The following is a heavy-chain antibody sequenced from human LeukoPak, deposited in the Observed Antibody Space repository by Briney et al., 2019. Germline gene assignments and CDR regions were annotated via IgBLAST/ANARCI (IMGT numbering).Heavy chain of an antibody. J-gene: IGHJ6*02. D-gene: IGHD6-13*01. V-gene: IGHV4-4*02. CDR1: GGSISSSNW. CDR3: ASRIAAAGTDYGMDV. CDR2: IYHSGST. Sequence: SETLSPTCAVSGGSISSSNWWSWVRQPPGKGLEWIGEIYHSGSTYYNPSLKSRVTISVDPSKNQFSLKLSSVNAADTAVYYCASRIAAAGTDYGMDVWGQGTTVTVSS.